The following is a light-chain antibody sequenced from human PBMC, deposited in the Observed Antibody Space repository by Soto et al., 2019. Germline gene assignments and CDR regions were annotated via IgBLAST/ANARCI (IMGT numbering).Light chain of an antibody. CDR1: SSDVGTYHF. Sequence: QSALTQPASVSGSPGQSVTISCTGSSSDVGTYHFVSWYQHHPGNAPKLIISDVTNRPSGISYRFSGSKSGNTASLTISGLLAEDEATYYCSSYTGTDTLVVFGGGTKLTVL. CDR2: DVT. J-gene: IGLJ2*01. CDR3: SSYTGTDTLVV. V-gene: IGLV2-14*03.